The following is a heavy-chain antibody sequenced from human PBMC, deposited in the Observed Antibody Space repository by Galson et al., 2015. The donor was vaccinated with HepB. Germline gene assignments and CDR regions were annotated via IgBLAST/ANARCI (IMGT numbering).Heavy chain of an antibody. CDR1: GFSFRSYV. J-gene: IGHJ4*02. CDR2: INRNGQNT. Sequence: SLRLSCAASGFSFRSYVMHWVRQAPGKGLEYVSIINRNGQNTDYADSVRGRFTVSRDNSKDTVYLQMNGLRTDDTALYYCVRDLTDHFSFEYWGQGALVTVSS. D-gene: IGHD1-14*01. V-gene: IGHV3-64D*06. CDR3: VRDLTDHFSFEY.